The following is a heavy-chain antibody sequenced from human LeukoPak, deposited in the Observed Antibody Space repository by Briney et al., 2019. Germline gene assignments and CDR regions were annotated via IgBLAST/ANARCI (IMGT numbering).Heavy chain of an antibody. J-gene: IGHJ4*02. V-gene: IGHV3-66*01. CDR3: ASRPTNYDSSGYYPYYFDY. CDR1: EFTVSSNY. Sequence: GGSLRLSCAASEFTVSSNYMSWVRQAPGKGLEWVSVIYSGGSTYYADSVKGRFTISRDNSKNTLYLQMNSLRAEDTAVYYCASRPTNYDSSGYYPYYFDYWGQGTLVTVSS. D-gene: IGHD3-22*01. CDR2: IYSGGST.